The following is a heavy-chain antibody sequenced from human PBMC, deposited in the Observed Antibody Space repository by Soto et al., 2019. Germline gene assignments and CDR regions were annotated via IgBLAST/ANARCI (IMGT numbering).Heavy chain of an antibody. D-gene: IGHD2-15*01. CDR3: ARGGGHYYYYYGMDV. CDR2: INAGNGNT. CDR1: GYTFTSYA. Sequence: EASVKVSCKASGYTFTSYAMHWVRQAPGQRLEWMGWINAGNGNTKYSQKFQGRVTITRDTSASTAYMELSSLRSEDTAVYYCARGGGHYYYYYGMDVWGQGTTVTSP. V-gene: IGHV1-3*01. J-gene: IGHJ6*02.